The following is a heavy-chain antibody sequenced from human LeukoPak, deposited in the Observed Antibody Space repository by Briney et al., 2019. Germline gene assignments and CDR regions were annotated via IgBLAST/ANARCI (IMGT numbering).Heavy chain of an antibody. CDR2: ISYDGSNK. D-gene: IGHD3-10*01. CDR1: GFTFSSYG. Sequence: GGSLRLSRAASGFTFSSYGMHWVRQAPGKGLEWVAVISYDGSNKYYADSVKGRFTISRDNSKNTLYLQMNSLRAEDTAVYYCAKDGDYDGSGLTAWDKFDTWGQGTLVTVSS. CDR3: AKDGDYDGSGLTAWDKFDT. J-gene: IGHJ5*02. V-gene: IGHV3-30*18.